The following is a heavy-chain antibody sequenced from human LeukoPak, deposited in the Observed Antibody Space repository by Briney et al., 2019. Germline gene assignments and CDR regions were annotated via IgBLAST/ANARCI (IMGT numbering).Heavy chain of an antibody. CDR2: INPNSGGT. D-gene: IGHD4-17*01. J-gene: IGHJ4*02. CDR1: GYTFTGYY. Sequence: ASVKVSCKASGYTFTGYYMHWVRQAPGQGLEWMGWINPNSGGTNYAQKFQGRVTMTRDTSISTAYMELSRLRSDDTAVYYCARVEHYGDYFDYWGQGTPVTVSS. CDR3: ARVEHYGDYFDY. V-gene: IGHV1-2*02.